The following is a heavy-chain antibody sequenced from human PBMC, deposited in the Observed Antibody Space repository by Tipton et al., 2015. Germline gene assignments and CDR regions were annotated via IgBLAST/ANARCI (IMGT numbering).Heavy chain of an antibody. CDR2: ISGSTRTI. D-gene: IGHD1-26*01. CDR1: GFAFSSYA. CDR3: AREVEGATDCFDY. V-gene: IGHV3-48*02. Sequence: LSLTCAASGFAFSSYAFDWVRQAPGKGLEWISYISGSTRTIYYADSVKGRFTISRDNVKNSLFLQMNSLGDEDTAVYYCAREVEGATDCFDYWGQGTLVTVSS. J-gene: IGHJ4*02.